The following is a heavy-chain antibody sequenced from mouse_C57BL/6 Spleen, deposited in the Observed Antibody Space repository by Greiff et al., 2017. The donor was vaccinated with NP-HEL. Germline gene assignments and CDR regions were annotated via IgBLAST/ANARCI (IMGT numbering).Heavy chain of an antibody. V-gene: IGHV1-80*01. D-gene: IGHD1-1*01. CDR1: GYAFSSYW. Sequence: VQLQQSGAELVKPGASVKISCKASGYAFSSYWMNWVKQRPGKGLEWIGQIYPGDGDTNYNGKFKGKATLTADKSSSTAYMQLSSLTSEDSAVYFCARSGTTVVARAFDYWGQGTTLTVSS. CDR2: IYPGDGDT. J-gene: IGHJ2*01. CDR3: ARSGTTVVARAFDY.